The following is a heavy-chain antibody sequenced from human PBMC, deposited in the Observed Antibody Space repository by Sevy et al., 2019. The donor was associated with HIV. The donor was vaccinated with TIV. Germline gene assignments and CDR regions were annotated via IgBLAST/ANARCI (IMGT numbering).Heavy chain of an antibody. D-gene: IGHD2-15*01. Sequence: GGSLRLSCAASGFTFSNYGMHWVRQAPGKGLEWVAVIWYDGSKKYYVDSVKGRFIISRDNSKNTLYLQMNSLRVEDTAVYYCARAEFGGNPYDYGMGVWGQWTMVTVSS. CDR2: IWYDGSKK. J-gene: IGHJ6*02. CDR3: ARAEFGGNPYDYGMGV. V-gene: IGHV3-33*01. CDR1: GFTFSNYG.